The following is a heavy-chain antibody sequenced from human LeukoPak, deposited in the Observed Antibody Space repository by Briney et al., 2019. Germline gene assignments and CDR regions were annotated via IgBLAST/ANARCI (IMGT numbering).Heavy chain of an antibody. Sequence: SSETLSLTCAVYGGSFNGFYWSWIRQPPGKGLEWIGEINHSGSTNYNPSLKSRVTISVDTSKNQFSLKLNSVTVADTAVYYCARRRDSSGWFPNWFDPWGQGTLVTVSS. CDR2: INHSGST. CDR3: ARRRDSSGWFPNWFDP. D-gene: IGHD6-19*01. J-gene: IGHJ5*02. V-gene: IGHV4-34*01. CDR1: GGSFNGFY.